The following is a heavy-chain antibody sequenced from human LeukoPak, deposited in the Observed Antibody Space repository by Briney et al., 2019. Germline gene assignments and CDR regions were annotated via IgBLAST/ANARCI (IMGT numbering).Heavy chain of an antibody. CDR1: GFTFSSYG. Sequence: PGRSLRLSCAASGFTFSSYGMHWVRQAPGKGLEWVAVISYDGSNKYYADSVKGRFTISRDNSKNTLYLQMNSLRAEDTAVYYCARDRDRFLVAAIFDYWGQGTLVTVSS. J-gene: IGHJ4*02. D-gene: IGHD5-12*01. V-gene: IGHV3-30*03. CDR2: ISYDGSNK. CDR3: ARDRDRFLVAAIFDY.